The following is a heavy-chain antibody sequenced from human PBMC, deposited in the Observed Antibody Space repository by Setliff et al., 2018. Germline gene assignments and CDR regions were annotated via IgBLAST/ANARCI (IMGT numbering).Heavy chain of an antibody. CDR2: IDQSGST. Sequence: PSETLSLTCAVYGDSFSGYFWTWIRQPPGKGLEWIGDIDQSGSTNYNPSLKSRLTISVDTSKNQFSLSLSSVTAADTAVYYCAGGAFGSRWYVRPRFDPWGQGTLVTVSS. CDR3: AGGAFGSRWYVRPRFDP. J-gene: IGHJ5*02. CDR1: GDSFSGYF. D-gene: IGHD6-13*01. V-gene: IGHV4-34*01.